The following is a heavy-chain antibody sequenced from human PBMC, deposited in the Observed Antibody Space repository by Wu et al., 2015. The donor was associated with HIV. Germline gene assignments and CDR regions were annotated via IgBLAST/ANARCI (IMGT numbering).Heavy chain of an antibody. D-gene: IGHD2-2*01. V-gene: IGHV1-2*02. CDR2: INPNSGGT. Sequence: QVQLVQSGAEVKKPGASVKVSCKASGYTFNDFYIHWVRQAPGQGLEWMGWINPNSGGTNYAEKFQGRVTMTRDTSISTVYMELRRLRSDDTAVYYCARVGVVVPAARGGDYYYMDVWSERDHGHRLL. CDR3: ARVGVVVPAARGGDYYYMDV. CDR1: GYTFNDFY. J-gene: IGHJ6*03.